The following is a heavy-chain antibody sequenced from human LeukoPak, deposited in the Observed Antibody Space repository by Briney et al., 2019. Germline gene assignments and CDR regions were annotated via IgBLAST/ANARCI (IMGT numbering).Heavy chain of an antibody. J-gene: IGHJ4*02. CDR1: GGSISSGSYY. Sequence: AETLSLTCTVSGGSISSGSYYWGWVRQPPGKGLEWIGSIYDSGSTYYKSSLKSRVTISVDTSKNHFSLMMSSVTAADTAVYYCARHHTEALVVGATRLAFDYWGQGTLVTVSS. D-gene: IGHD1-26*01. CDR3: ARHHTEALVVGATRLAFDY. CDR2: IYDSGST. V-gene: IGHV4-39*01.